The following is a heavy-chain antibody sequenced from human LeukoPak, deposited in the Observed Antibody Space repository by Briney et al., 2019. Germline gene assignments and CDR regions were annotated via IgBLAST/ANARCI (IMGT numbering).Heavy chain of an antibody. CDR1: GGSISSYY. CDR3: ARDRNYDILTGYDY. CDR2: IYTSGST. Sequence: SETLSLTCTVSGGSISSYYWNWIRQPAGKGLEWIGRIYTSGSTNYNPSLKSRVTISVDTSKNQFSLKLSSVTAADTAVYYCARDRNYDILTGYDYWGQGTLVTVSS. V-gene: IGHV4-4*07. D-gene: IGHD3-9*01. J-gene: IGHJ4*02.